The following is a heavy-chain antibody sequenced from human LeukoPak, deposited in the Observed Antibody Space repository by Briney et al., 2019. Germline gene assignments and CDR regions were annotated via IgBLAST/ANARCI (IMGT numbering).Heavy chain of an antibody. CDR1: GDSIGTNKYY. CDR2: IYYSGNT. V-gene: IGHV4-61*01. D-gene: IGHD6-6*01. J-gene: IGHJ6*03. CDR3: ARDWGVGGRPGYMDV. Sequence: SETLSLTCSVSGDSIGTNKYYWGWIRQPPGKGLEWIGYIYYSGNTNYNPSLKSRVTILVDTSKNQVSLKLSSVTAADTAVYFCARDWGVGGRPGYMDVWGKGTTVTVSS.